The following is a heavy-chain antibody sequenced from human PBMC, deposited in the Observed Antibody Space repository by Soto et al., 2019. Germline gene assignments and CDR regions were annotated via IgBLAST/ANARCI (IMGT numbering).Heavy chain of an antibody. CDR1: GGTFSSYA. CDR3: ARSTPNFDY. CDR2: IIPIFGTA. D-gene: IGHD2-2*01. V-gene: IGHV1-69*05. J-gene: IGHJ4*02. Sequence: PSVKVSCKASGGTFSSYAISWVRQAPGQGLEWMGGIIPIFGTANYAQKFQGRVTITRDTSATTAYMELSSLRSEDTAVYYCARSTPNFDYWGQGTLVTVSS.